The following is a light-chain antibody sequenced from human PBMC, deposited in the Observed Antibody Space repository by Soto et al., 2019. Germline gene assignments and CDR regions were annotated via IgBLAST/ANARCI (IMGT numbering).Light chain of an antibody. CDR3: QQYGSSPRT. V-gene: IGKV3-20*01. CDR2: GAS. Sequence: EIVMTQSPATLSVSPGERPTLSYRVGQSVRSNLAWYQQKPGQTPRLIIYGASSRETGIPDRFSGSGSGTDFTLTISRLEPEDFAVYYCQQYGSSPRTFGKGTRLEIK. J-gene: IGKJ5*01. CDR1: QSVRSN.